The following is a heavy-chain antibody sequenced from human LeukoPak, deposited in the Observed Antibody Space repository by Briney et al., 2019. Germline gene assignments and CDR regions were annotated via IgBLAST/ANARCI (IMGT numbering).Heavy chain of an antibody. Sequence: GGSLRLSCAASGFTFSNYWMNWVRQAPGKGLEWVASIGQDGTENYYVDSVKGRFTISRDNAKNSLYLQMNSLRVEDTAVYYCATGGGWYFDYWGQGALIAASS. CDR3: ATGGGWYFDY. CDR2: IGQDGTEN. CDR1: GFTFSNYW. D-gene: IGHD6-19*01. J-gene: IGHJ4*02. V-gene: IGHV3-7*01.